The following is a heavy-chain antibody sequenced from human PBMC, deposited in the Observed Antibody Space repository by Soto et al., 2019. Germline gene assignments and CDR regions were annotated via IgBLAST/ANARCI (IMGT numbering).Heavy chain of an antibody. V-gene: IGHV4-39*01. CDR3: ARQRTSVVTQAYFDV. D-gene: IGHD2-21*02. Sequence: SETLSLTCTVTGDSISSRSYYWGWIRQPPGKGLEWIGSIYYSGSTYNNPSLRSRVSMSIDTSKDQFSLKLKSVTAADTALYFCARQRTSVVTQAYFDVWGQGTLVTVSS. CDR2: IYYSGST. CDR1: GDSISSRSYY. J-gene: IGHJ4*02.